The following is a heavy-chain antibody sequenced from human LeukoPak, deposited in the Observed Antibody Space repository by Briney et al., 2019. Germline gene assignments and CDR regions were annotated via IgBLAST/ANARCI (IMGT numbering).Heavy chain of an antibody. CDR3: AKVLSSGSDYYYYYYYMDV. CDR1: GFTFSSYG. J-gene: IGHJ6*03. D-gene: IGHD3-10*01. V-gene: IGHV3-30*02. CDR2: IRYDGSNK. Sequence: GGSLRLSCAASGFTFSSYGMHWVRQAPGKGLEWVAFIRYDGSNKYYADSVKGRFTISRDNSKNTLYLQMNSLRAEDTAVYYCAKVLSSGSDYYYYYYYMDVWGKGTTVTISS.